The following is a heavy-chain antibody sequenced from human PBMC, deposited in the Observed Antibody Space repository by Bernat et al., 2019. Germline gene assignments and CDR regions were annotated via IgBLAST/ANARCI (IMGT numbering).Heavy chain of an antibody. CDR1: GGSITSSSYY. V-gene: IGHV4-39*01. CDR2: IYYSGST. J-gene: IGHJ4*02. D-gene: IGHD3-22*01. Sequence: QLQLQESGPGLVKPSETLSLTCTVSGGSITSSSYYWGWIRQPPGKGLEWIGSIYYSGSTYYNPSLKSRVTISVETSKNQFSLKLSSVTAADTAVYYCARPTIYDSSDYYFDYWGQGTLVTVSS. CDR3: ARPTIYDSSDYYFDY.